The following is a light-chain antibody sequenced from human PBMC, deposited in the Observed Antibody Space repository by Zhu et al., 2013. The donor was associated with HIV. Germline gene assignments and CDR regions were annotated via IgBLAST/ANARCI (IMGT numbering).Light chain of an antibody. J-gene: IGKJ4*01. CDR3: QQFNTFPT. Sequence: IQLTQSPPSLSASVGDRVTITCRASQGIGSALAWYQQKPGGTPKLLIYDASNLESGVPPRFSGSGSGTDFTLIISSLQPEDLATYYCQQFNTFPTFGGGTKVEIK. V-gene: IGKV1-13*02. CDR1: QGIGSA. CDR2: DAS.